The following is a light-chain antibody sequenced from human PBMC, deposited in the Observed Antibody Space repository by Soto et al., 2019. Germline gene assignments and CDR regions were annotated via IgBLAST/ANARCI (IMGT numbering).Light chain of an antibody. CDR2: AAS. CDR1: QGISSW. CDR3: QQADTLLGT. Sequence: DTQMTQSLAAVSSSVWDRVTITSRASQGISSWLAWYQQKPGKAPKLLIYAASSLQSGVPSRFSGSGSGTDFTLTISSLQPEDFAPYYCQQADTLLGTFGQGTKVDI. J-gene: IGKJ1*01. V-gene: IGKV1-12*01.